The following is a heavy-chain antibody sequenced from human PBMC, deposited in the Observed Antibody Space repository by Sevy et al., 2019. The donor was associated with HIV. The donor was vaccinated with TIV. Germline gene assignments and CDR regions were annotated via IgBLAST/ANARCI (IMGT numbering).Heavy chain of an antibody. J-gene: IGHJ4*02. D-gene: IGHD2-2*01. V-gene: IGHV3-33*01. Sequence: GGSLRLSCAASGFTFSAYGMHWVRQAPGKGLEWVTIIWYDGNRKYYADSVKGRFTVSSDNSKNTLYLQMSSLRAEDTAVYYCARVSVPAAKGIDYWGQGTRVTVSS. CDR2: IWYDGNRK. CDR1: GFTFSAYG. CDR3: ARVSVPAAKGIDY.